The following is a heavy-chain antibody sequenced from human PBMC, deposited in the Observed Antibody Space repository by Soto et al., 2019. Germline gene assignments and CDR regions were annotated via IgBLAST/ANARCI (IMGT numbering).Heavy chain of an antibody. CDR3: ARASQLRFLEWDHNWFDP. CDR1: GGSFSGYY. CDR2: INHSGST. V-gene: IGHV4-34*01. J-gene: IGHJ5*02. D-gene: IGHD3-3*01. Sequence: SETLSLTCAVYGGSFSGYYWSWIRQPPGKGLEWIGDINHSGSTNYNPSLKSRVTISVDTSKNQFSLKLSSVTAADTAVYYCARASQLRFLEWDHNWFDPWGQGTLVTVSS.